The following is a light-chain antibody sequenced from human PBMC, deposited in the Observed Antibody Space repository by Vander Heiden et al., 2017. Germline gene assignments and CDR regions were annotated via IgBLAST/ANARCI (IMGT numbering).Light chain of an antibody. CDR2: QDT. CDR1: ELGDKY. Sequence: SFALAQPPSVSVSPGQTARITCSGYELGDKYARGEQKKPGQAPVLVSYQDTKRPAGTPERISGSNSGNTATMTSSGTEAMDEADYFGQAGDNNTVMFGGGTKLSVL. V-gene: IGLV3-1*01. CDR3: QAGDNNTVM. J-gene: IGLJ3*02.